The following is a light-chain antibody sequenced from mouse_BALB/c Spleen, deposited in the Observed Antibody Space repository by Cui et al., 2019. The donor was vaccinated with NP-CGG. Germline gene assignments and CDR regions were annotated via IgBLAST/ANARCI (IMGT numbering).Light chain of an antibody. J-gene: IGLJ1*01. V-gene: IGLV1*01. CDR3: ALWYSSHWV. Sequence: QAVVTQESALTTSPGETVTLTCRSSTGAVTTSNYANWVQKKPDHLFTGLIGGTNNRAPGVPARFSGSLIGDKAALTITGTQTEDEAIYFCALWYSSHWVFGGGTKLTVL. CDR2: GTN. CDR1: TGAVTTSNY.